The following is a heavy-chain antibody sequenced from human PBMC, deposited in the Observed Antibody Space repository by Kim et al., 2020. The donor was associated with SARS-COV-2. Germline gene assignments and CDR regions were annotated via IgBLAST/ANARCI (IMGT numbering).Heavy chain of an antibody. V-gene: IGHV4-30-2*04. Sequence: KSRVTISVDTSKNQFSLKLSSVTAADTAVYYCARGGYDFWSLGYYYYMDVWGKGTTVTVSS. D-gene: IGHD3-3*01. CDR3: ARGGYDFWSLGYYYYMDV. J-gene: IGHJ6*03.